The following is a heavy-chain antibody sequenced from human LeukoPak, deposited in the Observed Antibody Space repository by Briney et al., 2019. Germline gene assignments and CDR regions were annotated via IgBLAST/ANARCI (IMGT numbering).Heavy chain of an antibody. J-gene: IGHJ3*02. CDR2: INHSGST. D-gene: IGHD3-10*01. Sequence: SETLSLTCAVYGGSFGGYYWSWIRQPPGKGLEWIGEINHSGSTNYNPSLKSRVTISVDTSKNQFSLKLSSVTAADTAVYYCARAPPLKTITMVRGVIIKSDAFDIWGQGTMVTVSS. V-gene: IGHV4-34*01. CDR1: GGSFGGYY. CDR3: ARAPPLKTITMVRGVIIKSDAFDI.